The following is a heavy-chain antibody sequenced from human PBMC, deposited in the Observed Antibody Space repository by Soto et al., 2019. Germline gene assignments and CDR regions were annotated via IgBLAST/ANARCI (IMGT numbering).Heavy chain of an antibody. CDR2: ISTSGSTI. CDR1: GFIFSDYY. CDR3: ARGYCSSRSCLYSHEYFQH. Sequence: GGSLRLSCAASGFIFSDYYMSWIRQPPGKGLEWVSYISTSGSTIYYADAVKGRFIISRDNAKNSLYLQMNSLRAEDTAVYYCARGYCSSRSCLYSHEYFQHWGQGTLVTVSS. V-gene: IGHV3-11*01. D-gene: IGHD2-2*01. J-gene: IGHJ1*01.